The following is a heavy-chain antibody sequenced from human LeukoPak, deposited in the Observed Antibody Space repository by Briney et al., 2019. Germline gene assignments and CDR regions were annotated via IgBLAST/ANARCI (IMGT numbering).Heavy chain of an antibody. J-gene: IGHJ5*02. D-gene: IGHD2-21*02. CDR3: VKGTHIVVVTAIPNWFDP. Sequence: GGSLRLSCSASGFTFSSYAMHWVRQAPGKGLEYVSAISSNGGSTYYADSVKGRFTISRDNSKNTLYLQMSSLRAEDTAVYYCVKGTHIVVVTAIPNWFDPWGQGTLVTVS. CDR2: ISSNGGST. CDR1: GFTFSSYA. V-gene: IGHV3-64D*09.